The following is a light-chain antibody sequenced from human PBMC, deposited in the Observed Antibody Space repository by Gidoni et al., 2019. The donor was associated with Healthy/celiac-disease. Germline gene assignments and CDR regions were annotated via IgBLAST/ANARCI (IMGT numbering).Light chain of an antibody. CDR3: QQRSNWPPIT. V-gene: IGKV3-11*01. J-gene: IGKJ5*01. CDR1: QSVSSY. CDR2: DAS. Sequence: EIVLTQSPATLSLSPVERATLSCRASQSVSSYLAWYQQKPGQAPRLLLYDASNRATGIPARFSGSGSGTYFTLTISSLEPEDFAVYYCQQRSNWPPITFGQGTRLEIK.